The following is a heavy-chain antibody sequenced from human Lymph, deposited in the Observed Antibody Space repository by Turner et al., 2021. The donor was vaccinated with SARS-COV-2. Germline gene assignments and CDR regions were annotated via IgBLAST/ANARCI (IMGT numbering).Heavy chain of an antibody. J-gene: IGHJ6*02. CDR3: ARDLGTYGMDV. Sequence: EVQLVETGGGLIQPGGSLRLSCAASGFIVSRNYMNWVRQAPGKGLEWVSVIYSGGTTYYADSVKGRFTISRDNSKNTLYLQMNSLRVEDTAVYYCARDLGTYGMDVWAQGTTVTVSS. D-gene: IGHD6-13*01. CDR1: GFIVSRNY. V-gene: IGHV3-53*02. CDR2: IYSGGTT.